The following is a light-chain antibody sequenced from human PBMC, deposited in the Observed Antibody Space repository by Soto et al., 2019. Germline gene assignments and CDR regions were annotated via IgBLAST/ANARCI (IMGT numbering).Light chain of an antibody. J-gene: IGLJ2*01. CDR3: SSFAGNNNLV. V-gene: IGLV2-8*01. CDR2: EVS. Sequence: QSVLTQPPSASGSPGQSVTISCTRTSSDVGGYNYVSWYQQHPGKAPKLMISEVSKRPSGVPDRFSGSKSGNTASLTVSGLQAEYEADYYCSSFAGNNNLVFGGGTKLTVL. CDR1: SSDVGGYNY.